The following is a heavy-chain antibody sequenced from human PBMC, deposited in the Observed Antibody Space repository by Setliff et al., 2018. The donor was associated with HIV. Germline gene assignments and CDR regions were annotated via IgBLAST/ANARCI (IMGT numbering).Heavy chain of an antibody. Sequence: GASVKVSCKASGYSFTNYYMNWVRQAPGQGLEWMGIINPSGGGTTYAQKFQGRVTMTRDTSTDTLYMDLSSLTSEDTAVYYCARGGWSGGGPLHYSYYYLDVWGQGTAVT. CDR2: INPSGGGT. CDR1: GYSFTNYY. D-gene: IGHD2-15*01. CDR3: ARGGWSGGGPLHYSYYYLDV. V-gene: IGHV1-46*01. J-gene: IGHJ6*02.